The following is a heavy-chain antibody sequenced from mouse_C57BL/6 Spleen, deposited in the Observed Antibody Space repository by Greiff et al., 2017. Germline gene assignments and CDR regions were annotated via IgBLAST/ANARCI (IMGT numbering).Heavy chain of an antibody. Sequence: QVQLQQSGPELVKPGASVKLSCKASGYTFTCYDINWVKQRPGKGLEWIGRIYPSDGSTKYNEKLKGKATLTVDTSSSTAYMELRSLDSEDSAVYFCARQDYGSGGDYWGQGTTLTVSS. CDR2: IYPSDGST. V-gene: IGHV1-85*01. D-gene: IGHD1-1*01. CDR1: GYTFTCYD. J-gene: IGHJ2*01. CDR3: ARQDYGSGGDY.